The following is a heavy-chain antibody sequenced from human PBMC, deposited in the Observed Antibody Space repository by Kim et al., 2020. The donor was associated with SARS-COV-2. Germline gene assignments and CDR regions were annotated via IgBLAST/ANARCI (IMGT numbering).Heavy chain of an antibody. CDR2: IKSKADGGTT. J-gene: IGHJ4*02. V-gene: IGHV3-15*01. CDR1: GFTFANAW. CDR3: TMPARGY. D-gene: IGHD3-10*01. Sequence: GGSLRLSCAASGFTFANAWMTWVRQAPGKGLEWVGRIKSKADGGTTDYAAPVKGRFTISRDDSKTTVYLQMNSLKTEDTAVYYCTMPARGYWGQGTLVTVSS.